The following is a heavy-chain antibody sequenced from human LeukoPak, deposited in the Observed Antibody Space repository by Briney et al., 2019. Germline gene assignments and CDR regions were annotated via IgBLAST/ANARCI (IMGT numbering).Heavy chain of an antibody. J-gene: IGHJ5*02. V-gene: IGHV3-15*07. CDR2: IKSKTDGGTT. D-gene: IGHD6-19*01. CDR1: GFTFSNAW. Sequence: TGGSLRLSCAASGFTFSNAWMNWVRQAPGKGLEWVGRIKSKTDGGTTDYAAPVKGRFTISRDDSKNTLYLQMNSLKTEDTAVYYCTTDHSYSGWYYWFDPWGQGTLVTVSS. CDR3: TTDHSYSGWYYWFDP.